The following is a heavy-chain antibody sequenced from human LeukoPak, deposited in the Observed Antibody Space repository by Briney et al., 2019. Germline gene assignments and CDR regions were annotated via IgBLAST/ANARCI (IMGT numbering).Heavy chain of an antibody. J-gene: IGHJ5*02. CDR3: ARDREVRATDWFDP. Sequence: GGSLRLSCAASGFTVSSNYMSWVRQAPGKGLEWVSAISGSGGSTYYADSVKGRFTISRDNSKNTLYLQMNSLRAEDTAVYYCARDREVRATDWFDPWGQGTLVTVSS. CDR1: GFTVSSNY. CDR2: ISGSGGST. V-gene: IGHV3-23*01. D-gene: IGHD3-10*01.